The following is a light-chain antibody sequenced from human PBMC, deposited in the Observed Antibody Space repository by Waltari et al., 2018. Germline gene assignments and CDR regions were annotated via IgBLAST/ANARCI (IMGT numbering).Light chain of an antibody. V-gene: IGLV2-14*03. Sequence: QSVLTQPASVSGSPGQSITIPCTGTRGDGGGYDYVSWYQQQPGKAPKLMIYDVKNRPSGVSNRFSGSKSGDTASLTISGLQAEDEADYYCSSYAVTATLLFGGGTTLTVL. CDR1: RGDGGGYDY. J-gene: IGLJ2*01. CDR3: SSYAVTATLL. CDR2: DVK.